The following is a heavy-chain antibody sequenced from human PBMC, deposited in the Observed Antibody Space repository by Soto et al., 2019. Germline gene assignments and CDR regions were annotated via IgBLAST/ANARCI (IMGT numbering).Heavy chain of an antibody. CDR3: VEGDGGRYCTGGTCYSDY. D-gene: IGHD2-8*02. CDR2: ISGRGGGT. CDR1: GLTFSSYA. Sequence: VQLLESGGGLVQPGGSLRLSCTASGLTFSSYAMSWVRQAPGKGLEWVSSISGRGGGTDYADSVKGRFTISRDNSKNTLYLQMNSLRAEDTAVYYCVEGDGGRYCTGGTCYSDYWGQGTLVSVSS. V-gene: IGHV3-23*01. J-gene: IGHJ4*02.